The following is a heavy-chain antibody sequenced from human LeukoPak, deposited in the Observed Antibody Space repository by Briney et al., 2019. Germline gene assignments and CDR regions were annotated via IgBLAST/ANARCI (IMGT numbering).Heavy chain of an antibody. CDR2: ISAYNGNT. V-gene: IGHV1-18*01. CDR1: GYTFTSYG. J-gene: IGHJ4*02. D-gene: IGHD3-10*01. CDR3: ARDPTKDYYGSGSYYY. Sequence: ASVKVSCKASGYTFTSYGISWVRQAPGQGLEWMGWISAYNGNTNYAQKLQGRVTMTTDTSTSTAYMELRSLGSDDTAVYYCARDPTKDYYGSGSYYYWGQGTLVTVSS.